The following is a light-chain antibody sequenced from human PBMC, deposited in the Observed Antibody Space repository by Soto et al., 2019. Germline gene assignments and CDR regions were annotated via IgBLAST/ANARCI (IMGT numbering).Light chain of an antibody. CDR3: QHRSTWPRS. J-gene: IGKJ4*02. CDR2: GAS. V-gene: IGKV3-11*01. Sequence: EVVLTQSPATLSLSPGERATLSCRASQNVRTFLDWYQQKPGQAPRLLIYGASNRATGIPARFSGSGSGTDFSLSISSLEPDDFAVYYCQHRSTWPRSFGRGTKVE. CDR1: QNVRTF.